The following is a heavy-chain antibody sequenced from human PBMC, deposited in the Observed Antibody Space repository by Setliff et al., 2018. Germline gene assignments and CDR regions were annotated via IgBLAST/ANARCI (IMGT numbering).Heavy chain of an antibody. CDR3: ARGREWLVRVDI. J-gene: IGHJ3*02. D-gene: IGHD6-19*01. Sequence: ASVKVSCKASGYTFTGYYMHWVRQAPGQGLEWMGWINPNSGGTNYAQKFQGRVTMTRDTSISTAYTELSGLRSDDTAVYYCARGREWLVRVDIWGQGTMVTVSS. CDR1: GYTFTGYY. CDR2: INPNSGGT. V-gene: IGHV1-2*02.